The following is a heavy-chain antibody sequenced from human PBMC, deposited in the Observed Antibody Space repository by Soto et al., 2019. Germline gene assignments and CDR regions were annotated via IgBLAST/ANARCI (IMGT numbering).Heavy chain of an antibody. V-gene: IGHV3-23*01. J-gene: IGHJ6*02. CDR3: AKGTYNWNYGYYGMDV. CDR1: GFTFSSYA. D-gene: IGHD1-7*01. Sequence: EVQLLESGGGLVQPGGSLRLSCAASGFTFSSYAMSWVRQAPGKGLEWVSAISGSGGSTYYADSVKGRFTISRDKSKNTLYLQMNSLRAEDTAVYYCAKGTYNWNYGYYGMDVWGQGTTVTVSS. CDR2: ISGSGGST.